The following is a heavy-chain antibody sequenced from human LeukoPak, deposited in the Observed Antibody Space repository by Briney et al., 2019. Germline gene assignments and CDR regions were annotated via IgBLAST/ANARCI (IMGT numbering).Heavy chain of an antibody. CDR1: GFTFSSYG. D-gene: IGHD3-22*01. CDR3: ARVLRYDNSGHDSFDI. CDR2: ISFDGSNK. J-gene: IGHJ3*02. V-gene: IGHV3-30*03. Sequence: GGSLRLSCAASGFTFSSYGMHWVRQAPGKGLEWVAVISFDGSNKNYADSVKGRFTISRDNSKNTLYLQMNSLRAEDTAVYYCARVLRYDNSGHDSFDIWGQGTMVTVSS.